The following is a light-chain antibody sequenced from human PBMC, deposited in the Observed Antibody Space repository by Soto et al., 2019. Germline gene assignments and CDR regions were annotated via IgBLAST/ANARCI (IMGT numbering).Light chain of an antibody. J-gene: IGKJ1*01. V-gene: IGKV3-20*01. Sequence: EIVLTQSPATLSSFPGDRVTLYCRASQYINTRLAWYHQKPGQAPRLLIHSASTRATGVPDRFSASGTGTDFTLTISRLEPEDFAVYYCQQYSASPRTFGQGTKV. CDR3: QQYSASPRT. CDR2: SAS. CDR1: QYINTR.